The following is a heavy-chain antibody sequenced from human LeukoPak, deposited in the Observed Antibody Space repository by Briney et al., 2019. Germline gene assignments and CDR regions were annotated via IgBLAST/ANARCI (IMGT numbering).Heavy chain of an antibody. J-gene: IGHJ4*02. V-gene: IGHV1-18*01. CDR3: AREVVGSGSYYKDY. CDR2: ISTYNDNT. CDR1: GYTFTKYG. Sequence: ASVTVSFRASGYTFTKYGISWVRQAPGQGLEWMGWISTYNDNTNYAQKFQGRVTMTTDTSTSTVYMELRSLRSDDTAVYYCAREVVGSGSYYKDYWGQGTLVTVSS. D-gene: IGHD3-10*01.